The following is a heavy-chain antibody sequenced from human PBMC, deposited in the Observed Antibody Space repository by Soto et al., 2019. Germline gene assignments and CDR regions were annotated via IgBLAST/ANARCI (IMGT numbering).Heavy chain of an antibody. Sequence: GGSLRLSCTASGFTFSSYGMHWVRQAPAKGLEWVAVIWYDGSNTYYADSVKGRFTISRDNSKNTLYLQMNSLRAEDTAVYYYPXGCSSTSCYFYYYGMDVWGPGTTVTVSS. CDR1: GFTFSSYG. J-gene: IGHJ6*02. CDR2: IWYDGSNT. D-gene: IGHD2-2*01. CDR3: PXGCSSTSCYFYYYGMDV. V-gene: IGHV3-33*01.